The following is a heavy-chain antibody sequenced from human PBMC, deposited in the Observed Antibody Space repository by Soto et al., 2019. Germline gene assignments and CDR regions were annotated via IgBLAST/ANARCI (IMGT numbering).Heavy chain of an antibody. CDR3: ARVPNYDILTGYYHNWFDP. Sequence: SETLSLTCTVSGGSISIGGYYWSCIRQHPGKGLEWIGYIYYSGSTYYNPSLKSRVTISVDTSKNQFSLKLSSVTAADTAVYYCARVPNYDILTGYYHNWFDPWGQGTLVTVSS. D-gene: IGHD3-9*01. CDR2: IYYSGST. CDR1: GGSISIGGYY. J-gene: IGHJ5*02. V-gene: IGHV4-31*03.